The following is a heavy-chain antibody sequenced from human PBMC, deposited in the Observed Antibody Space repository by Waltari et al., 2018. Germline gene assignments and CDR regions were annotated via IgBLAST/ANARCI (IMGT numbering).Heavy chain of an antibody. D-gene: IGHD6-13*01. V-gene: IGHV4-59*11. CDR3: ARAGYSSSRWAFDY. CDR1: GGSISSHY. Sequence: QVQLQESGPGLVKPSETLSLTCTVSGGSISSHYWSWLRQPPGKGLEWIGYIYYRGSTNYNPSLKSRVTISVDTSKNQFSLKLSSVTAADTAVYYCARAGYSSSRWAFDYLGQGTLVTVSS. J-gene: IGHJ4*02. CDR2: IYYRGST.